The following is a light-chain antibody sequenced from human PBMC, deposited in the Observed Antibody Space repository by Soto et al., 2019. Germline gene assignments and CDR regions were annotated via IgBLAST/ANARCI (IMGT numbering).Light chain of an antibody. CDR2: GNS. CDR3: QSYDSSLSGVV. V-gene: IGLV1-40*01. Sequence: QAVVTQPPSVSGAPGQRVTISCTGGSSNIGAGYDVHWYQQLPGAAPKLLIFGNSNRRPRVPDRFSGSKSGTSASLAITGLLAEDEADYYCQSYDSSLSGVVFGGGTKLTVL. J-gene: IGLJ3*02. CDR1: SSNIGAGYD.